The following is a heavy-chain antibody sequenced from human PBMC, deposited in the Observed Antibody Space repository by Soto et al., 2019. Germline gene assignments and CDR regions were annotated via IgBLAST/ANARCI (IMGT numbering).Heavy chain of an antibody. J-gene: IGHJ4*02. CDR1: GFTFSSYA. V-gene: IGHV3-64*01. CDR2: ISSNGGST. D-gene: IGHD2-15*01. CDR3: AREGDCSGGSCYSGLHY. Sequence: GGSLRLSCAASGFTFSSYAMHWVRQAPGKGLEYVSAISSNGGSTYYANSVKGRFTISRDNSKNTLYLQMYSLRAEDKAVYYCAREGDCSGGSCYSGLHYWGQGTLVTVSS.